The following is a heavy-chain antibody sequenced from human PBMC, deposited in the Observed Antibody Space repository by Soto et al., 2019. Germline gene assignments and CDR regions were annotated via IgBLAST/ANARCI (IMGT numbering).Heavy chain of an antibody. D-gene: IGHD3-22*01. V-gene: IGHV1-3*01. CDR3: ARQAEKRNDSKGYMDV. Sequence: ASVKVSCKASGYTFTSYAMHWVRQAPGQRLEWMGWINAGNGNTKYSQKFQGRVTITRDTSASTAYMELSSLRSEDTAVYYCARQAEKRNDSKGYMDVWGKGTTVTVSS. CDR1: GYTFTSYA. J-gene: IGHJ6*03. CDR2: INAGNGNT.